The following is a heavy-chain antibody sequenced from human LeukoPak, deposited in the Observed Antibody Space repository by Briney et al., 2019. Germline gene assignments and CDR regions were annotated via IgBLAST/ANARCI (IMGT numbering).Heavy chain of an antibody. V-gene: IGHV3-21*01. CDR3: ARDLERCSGGSCYSRDVDDY. D-gene: IGHD2-15*01. CDR1: GFTFSSYS. J-gene: IGHJ4*02. CDR2: ISSSSSYI. Sequence: GGSLRLSCAASGFTFSSYSMNWVRQAPGKGLEWVSSISSSSSYIYYADSEKGRFTISRDNAKNSLYLQMNSLRAEDTAVYYCARDLERCSGGSCYSRDVDDYWGQGTLVTVSS.